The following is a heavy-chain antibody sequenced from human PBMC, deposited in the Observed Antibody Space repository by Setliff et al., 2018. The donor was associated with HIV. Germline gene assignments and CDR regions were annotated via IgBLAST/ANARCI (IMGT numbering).Heavy chain of an antibody. Sequence: SETLSLTCTVSAGSISSGSHYWAWIRQHPGKGLEWIGYIYYSGTTYYNPSLKSRVTVSVDTSKNHFSLKLSSVTAADTAVYYCASVTIFGVVFDYWGQGTLVTVSS. J-gene: IGHJ4*02. CDR1: AGSISSGSHY. CDR3: ASVTIFGVVFDY. CDR2: IYYSGTT. D-gene: IGHD3-3*01. V-gene: IGHV4-31*03.